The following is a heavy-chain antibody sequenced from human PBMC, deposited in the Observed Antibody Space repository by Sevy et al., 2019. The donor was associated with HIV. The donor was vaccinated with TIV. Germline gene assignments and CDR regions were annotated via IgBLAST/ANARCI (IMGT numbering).Heavy chain of an antibody. CDR2: TRDKGKSYTT. V-gene: IGHV3-72*01. J-gene: IGHJ4*02. Sequence: GGSLRLSCAASGFTFSDHFMDWVRQAPGKGLEWVGRTRDKGKSYTTEYAASVKGRFTISRDDSKNSLYLQMNSLKTEDTAMYYWARDLQSSAAYFDSWGQGTLVTVSS. CDR3: ARDLQSSAAYFDS. D-gene: IGHD6-19*01. CDR1: GFTFSDHF.